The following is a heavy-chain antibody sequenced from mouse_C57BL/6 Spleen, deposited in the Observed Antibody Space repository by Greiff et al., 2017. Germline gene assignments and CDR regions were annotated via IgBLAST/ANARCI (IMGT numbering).Heavy chain of an antibody. CDR3: APITTVVAKAMDY. CDR2: IYPGDGDT. D-gene: IGHD1-1*01. J-gene: IGHJ4*01. Sequence: QVQLQQSGPELVKPGASVKISCKASGYAFSSSWMNWVKQRPGKGLEWIGRIYPGDGDTNYNGKFKGKATLTADKSSSTAYMQLSSLTSEDSAVYFCAPITTVVAKAMDYWGQGTSVTVSS. V-gene: IGHV1-82*01. CDR1: GYAFSSSW.